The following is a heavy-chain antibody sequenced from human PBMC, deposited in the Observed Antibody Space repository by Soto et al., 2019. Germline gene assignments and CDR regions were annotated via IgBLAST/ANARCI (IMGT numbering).Heavy chain of an antibody. CDR2: ITSSGGYT. V-gene: IGHV3-23*01. D-gene: IGHD6-13*01. CDR3: ARRGLYTNAWYEY. Sequence: EVQLLESGGDLVQPGGSLRLSCAASGFTFSSFAMNWVRQAPGKGLEWVASITSSGGYTCYADSVKGRLSISRDSSKSTLFLQMNSLKAEDQAVYYCARRGLYTNAWYEYWGQGTLVTVSS. CDR1: GFTFSSFA. J-gene: IGHJ4*02.